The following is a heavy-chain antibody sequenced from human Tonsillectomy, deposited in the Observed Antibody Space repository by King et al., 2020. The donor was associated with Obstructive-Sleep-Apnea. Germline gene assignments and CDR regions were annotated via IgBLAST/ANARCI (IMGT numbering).Heavy chain of an antibody. V-gene: IGHV3-23*04. Sequence: VQLVESGGGLVQPGGSLGLSCAASGFTFSNYAMSWVRQAPGKGLEWVSAISGSGGSAYYADSVKGRFTISRDNSKNTLYLQMNSLRAEDTAVYYCAKAQGYRFIGYSPDYWGQGTLVTVSS. CDR3: AKAQGYRFIGYSPDY. CDR1: GFTFSNYA. J-gene: IGHJ4*02. CDR2: ISGSGGSA. D-gene: IGHD5-18*01.